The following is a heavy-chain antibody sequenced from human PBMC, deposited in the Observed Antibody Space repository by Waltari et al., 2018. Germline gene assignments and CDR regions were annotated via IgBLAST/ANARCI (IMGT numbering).Heavy chain of an antibody. V-gene: IGHV4-38-2*01. CDR2: IYHSGST. CDR3: ATWATGNDSGWFDP. D-gene: IGHD7-27*01. J-gene: IGHJ5*02. CDR1: GYSISSGYY. Sequence: QVQLQESGPGLVKPSETLSLTCAVSGYSISSGYYWGWIRQPPGKGLEWIGSIYHSGSTYYNPSLKSRVTISVDTSKNQFSLKLSSVTAADTAVYYCATWATGNDSGWFDPWGQGTLVTVSS.